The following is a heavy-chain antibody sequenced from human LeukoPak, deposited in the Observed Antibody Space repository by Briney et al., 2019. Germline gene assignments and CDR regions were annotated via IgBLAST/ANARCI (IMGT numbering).Heavy chain of an antibody. CDR2: IIPIFGTA. J-gene: IGHJ2*01. V-gene: IGHV1-69*13. CDR1: GGTFSSYA. Sequence: SVKVSCKASGGTFSSYAISWVRQAPGQGLEWMGGIIPIFGTANYAQKFQGRVTITADESTSTAYMELSSLRSEDTAVYYCARDSPDIVVPAIWYFDLWGRGTLVTVSS. CDR3: ARDSPDIVVPAIWYFDL. D-gene: IGHD5-12*01.